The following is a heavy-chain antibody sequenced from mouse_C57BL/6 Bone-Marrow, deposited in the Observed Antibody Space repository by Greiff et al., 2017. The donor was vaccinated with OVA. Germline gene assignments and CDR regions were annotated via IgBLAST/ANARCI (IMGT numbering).Heavy chain of an antibody. CDR1: GYTFTSYW. Sequence: QVQLQQPGAELVKPGASVKMSCKASGYTFTSYWITWVKQRPGQGLEWIGDIYPGSGSPNYNEKFKSKATLTVDTSSSTAYMQLSSLTSEDSAVYYCARRGRIRGRRKNYAMDYWGQGTSVTVSS. CDR3: ARRGRIRGRRKNYAMDY. J-gene: IGHJ4*01. D-gene: IGHD1-1*01. V-gene: IGHV1-55*01. CDR2: IYPGSGSP.